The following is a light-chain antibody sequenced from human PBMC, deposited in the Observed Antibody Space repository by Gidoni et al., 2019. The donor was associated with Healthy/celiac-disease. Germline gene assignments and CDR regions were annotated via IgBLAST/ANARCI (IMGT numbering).Light chain of an antibody. V-gene: IGKV3-20*01. CDR1: QSVSSSY. CDR3: QQYGSSPCS. Sequence: DIVLTQSPGTLSLSPGARATLYCRASQSVSSSYLAWYQQKPGQAPRLLIYGASSRATGITYRVSGSGSGTDFTLTISRLEPEDFAVYYCQQYGSSPCSFGQGTKLEIK. J-gene: IGKJ2*04. CDR2: GAS.